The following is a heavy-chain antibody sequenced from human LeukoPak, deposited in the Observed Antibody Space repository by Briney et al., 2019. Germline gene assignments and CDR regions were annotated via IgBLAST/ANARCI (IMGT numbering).Heavy chain of an antibody. CDR2: INPNSGDT. D-gene: IGHD3-22*01. Sequence: ASVKVSCKASGYTFTGYYIHWMRQAPGQGLQWMGWINPNSGDTNYAQKFQGRVTMTRDTSIRTAYMELSRLRSDDTAVYYCARAGERYDSSGYFRDVYYYYMDVWGIGTTVTISS. CDR1: GYTFTGYY. V-gene: IGHV1-2*02. CDR3: ARAGERYDSSGYFRDVYYYYMDV. J-gene: IGHJ6*03.